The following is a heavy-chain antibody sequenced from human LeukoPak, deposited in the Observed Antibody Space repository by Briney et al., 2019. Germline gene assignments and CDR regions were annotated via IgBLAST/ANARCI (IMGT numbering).Heavy chain of an antibody. D-gene: IGHD3-10*01. J-gene: IGHJ4*02. Sequence: GGSPRLSCAASGFTFSSYAMSWVRQAPGKGLEWVSAISGSGGSTYYVDSVKGRFTISRDDSKNTLYLQMNSLRAEDTAVYYCAKALWFGDEGFDYWGQGTLVTVSS. CDR1: GFTFSSYA. CDR3: AKALWFGDEGFDY. CDR2: ISGSGGST. V-gene: IGHV3-23*01.